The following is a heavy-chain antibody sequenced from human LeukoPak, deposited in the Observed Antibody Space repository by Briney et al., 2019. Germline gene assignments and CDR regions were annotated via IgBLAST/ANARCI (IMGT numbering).Heavy chain of an antibody. CDR1: GGSISSSSYY. V-gene: IGHV4-39*07. CDR3: ARDRGDEYSGYQNDAFDI. D-gene: IGHD5-12*01. J-gene: IGHJ3*02. Sequence: SETLSLTCTVSGGSISSSSYYWGWLRQPPGKGLEWLGSIYYSGSTYYNPSLKSRVTISVDTSKNQFSLKLSSVTAADTAVYYCARDRGDEYSGYQNDAFDIWGQGTMVTVSS. CDR2: IYYSGST.